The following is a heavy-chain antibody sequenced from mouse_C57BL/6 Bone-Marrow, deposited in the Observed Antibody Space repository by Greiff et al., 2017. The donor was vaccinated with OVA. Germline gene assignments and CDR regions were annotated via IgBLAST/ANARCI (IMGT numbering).Heavy chain of an antibody. CDR1: GFTFSSYG. D-gene: IGHD1-1*01. Sequence: DVMLVESGGDLVKPGGSLKLSCAASGFTFSSYGMSWVRQTPDKRLEWVATISSGGSYTYYPDSVKGRFTISRDNAKNTLYLQMSSLKSEDTAMYYCARDYYGSWMDYWGQGTSVTVSS. V-gene: IGHV5-6*02. CDR3: ARDYYGSWMDY. J-gene: IGHJ4*01. CDR2: ISSGGSYT.